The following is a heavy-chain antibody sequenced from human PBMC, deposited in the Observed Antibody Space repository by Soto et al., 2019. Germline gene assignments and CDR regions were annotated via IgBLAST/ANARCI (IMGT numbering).Heavy chain of an antibody. CDR3: AILPGGVHHKSGVDN. V-gene: IGHV5-51*04. J-gene: IGHJ4*02. CDR1: EDMFSNHW. D-gene: IGHD3-10*01. Sequence: GESLKISCQGSEDMFSNHWIGWVRQMPGKGLEWMGIIYFRDSDVRYSPSFQGQVTISADKPSHNVSLHWSSLKASDTAMYFCAILPGGVHHKSGVDNWGPGTLVTVSS. CDR2: IYFRDSDV.